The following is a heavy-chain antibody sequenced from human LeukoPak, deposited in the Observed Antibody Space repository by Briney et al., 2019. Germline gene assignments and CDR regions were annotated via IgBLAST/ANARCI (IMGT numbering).Heavy chain of an antibody. D-gene: IGHD2-15*01. J-gene: IGHJ5*02. Sequence: GGSLRLSCAASGFTFSSYAMSWVRQAPGKGLEWVSAISGSGGSTYYADSVKGRFTISRDNSKNTLYLQMNSLRAEDTAVYYCAKEYCSGGSCYSNWLDPWGQGTLVTVSS. V-gene: IGHV3-23*01. CDR3: AKEYCSGGSCYSNWLDP. CDR2: ISGSGGST. CDR1: GFTFSSYA.